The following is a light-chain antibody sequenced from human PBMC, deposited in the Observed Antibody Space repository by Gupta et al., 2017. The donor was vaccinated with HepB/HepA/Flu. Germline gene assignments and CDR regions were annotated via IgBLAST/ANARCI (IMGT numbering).Light chain of an antibody. CDR3: QAWDISLVI. J-gene: IGLJ2*01. CDR1: KLGNKY. Sequence: SYELTQPPSVSVSPGQTASITCPGDKLGNKYACWYKQKPGQSPVLVIYQDSTRPSGIPERFSGSNSGNTSTLTISGSQAMDEADYYCQAWDISLVIFGGGTKLTAL. CDR2: QDS. V-gene: IGLV3-1*01.